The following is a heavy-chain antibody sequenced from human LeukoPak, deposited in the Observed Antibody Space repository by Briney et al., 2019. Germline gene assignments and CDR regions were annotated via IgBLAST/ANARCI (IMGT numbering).Heavy chain of an antibody. V-gene: IGHV3-20*04. CDR2: INWNGGST. Sequence: GGSLRLSCVASGFTFDDYGMSWVRQAPGKGLEWVSGINWNGGSTGYADSVKGRFTISRDNAKNSLYLQMNSLRAEDTALYYCARASFIVVVPAATTFDYWGQGTLVTVSS. CDR3: ARASFIVVVPAATTFDY. CDR1: GFTFDDYG. D-gene: IGHD2-2*01. J-gene: IGHJ4*02.